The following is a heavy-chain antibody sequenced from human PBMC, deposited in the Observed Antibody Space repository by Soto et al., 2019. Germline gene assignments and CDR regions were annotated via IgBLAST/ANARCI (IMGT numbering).Heavy chain of an antibody. CDR2: IIPIFSTG. CDR3: ARGGYYVILPGSLPPFDY. D-gene: IGHD3-9*01. J-gene: IGHJ4*02. CDR1: GGTFSSYA. Sequence: QVQLVQSGAEVKKPGSSVNVSCKASGGTFSSYAISWVRQAPGQGLEWMGGIIPIFSTGNYAQKFQGRVTITADESTSTAYMALSRMTSEDTAAYYCARGGYYVILPGSLPPFDYWGQGTLVTVSS. V-gene: IGHV1-69*12.